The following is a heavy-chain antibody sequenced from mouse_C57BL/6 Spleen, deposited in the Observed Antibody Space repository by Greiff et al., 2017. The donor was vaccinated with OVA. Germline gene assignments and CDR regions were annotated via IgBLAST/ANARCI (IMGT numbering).Heavy chain of an antibody. D-gene: IGHD1-3*01. V-gene: IGHV1-55*01. J-gene: IGHJ3*01. CDR1: GYTFTSYW. Sequence: VQLQQSGAELVKPGASVKMSCKASGYTFTSYWITWVKQRPGQGLEWIGDIYPGSGSTNYNEKFKSKATLTVDTSSSTAYMQLSSLTSENSAVYYCARGESTWFAYWGQGTLVTVSA. CDR2: IYPGSGST. CDR3: ARGESTWFAY.